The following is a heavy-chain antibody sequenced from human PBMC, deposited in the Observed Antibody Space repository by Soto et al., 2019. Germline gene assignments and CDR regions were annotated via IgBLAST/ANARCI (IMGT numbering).Heavy chain of an antibody. CDR3: ARDSHSCSSTSCQEYYYYYMDV. CDR2: ISSSSSYI. CDR1: GFTFSSYS. J-gene: IGHJ6*03. V-gene: IGHV3-21*01. Sequence: GGSLRLSCAASGFTFSSYSMNWVRQAPGKGLEWVSSISSSSSYIYYADSVKGRFTISRDNAKNSLYLQMNSLRAEDTAVYYCARDSHSCSSTSCQEYYYYYMDVWGKGTTVTVSS. D-gene: IGHD2-2*01.